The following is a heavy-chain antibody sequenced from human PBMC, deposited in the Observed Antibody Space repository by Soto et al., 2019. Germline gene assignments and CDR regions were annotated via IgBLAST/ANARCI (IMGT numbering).Heavy chain of an antibody. Sequence: PSETLSLTCAVYGGSFSGYYWSWIRQPPGKGLEWIGEINHSGSTNYNPSLKSRVTISVDTSKNQFSLKLSSVTAADTAAYYCARGQEMATIKTSANFDYWGQGTLVTVSS. CDR3: ARGQEMATIKTSANFDY. D-gene: IGHD5-12*01. CDR1: GGSFSGYY. CDR2: INHSGST. J-gene: IGHJ4*02. V-gene: IGHV4-34*01.